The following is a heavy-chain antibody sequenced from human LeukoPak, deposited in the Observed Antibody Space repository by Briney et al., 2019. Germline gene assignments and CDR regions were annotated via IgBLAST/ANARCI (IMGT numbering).Heavy chain of an antibody. Sequence: QPGGSLRLSCAASGFTFSNFAMTWVRQAPGEGLEWVSSISGSGGSRYYVDSVKGRFTISRDKSKNTLYLQMNNLRAEDTAVYYCAKGVDASGIYYYFYMDVWGKGTTVSVSS. CDR1: GFTFSNFA. J-gene: IGHJ6*03. CDR3: AKGVDASGIYYYFYMDV. D-gene: IGHD3-16*01. V-gene: IGHV3-23*01. CDR2: ISGSGGSR.